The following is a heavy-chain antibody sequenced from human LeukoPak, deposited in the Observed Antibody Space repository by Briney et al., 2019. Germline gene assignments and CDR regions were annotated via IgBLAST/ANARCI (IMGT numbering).Heavy chain of an antibody. V-gene: IGHV4-30-2*01. CDR2: IYHSGST. Sequence: SETLSLTCAVSGGSLSSGGYSWSWIRQPPGKGLEWIGYIYHSGSTYYNPSLKSRVTISVDRSKNQFSLKLSSVTAADTAVYYCARESSDYYGSGGYYSEGAFDIWGQGTMVTVSS. J-gene: IGHJ3*02. D-gene: IGHD3-10*01. CDR1: GGSLSSGGYS. CDR3: ARESSDYYGSGGYYSEGAFDI.